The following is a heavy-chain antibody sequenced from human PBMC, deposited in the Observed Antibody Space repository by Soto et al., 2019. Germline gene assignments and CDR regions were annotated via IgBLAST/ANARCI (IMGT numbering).Heavy chain of an antibody. CDR3: ARDKDREQLGGNYYYALDV. J-gene: IGHJ6*02. V-gene: IGHV1-69*12. Sequence: QVHLVQSGAEVKKPGSSVKVSCKASGDTFSSFAISWVRKAPGQGLEWMGGIILIFRTPKYGQKFQGRSTITADEPTSTAYMELSSLRSEDTAVYYCARDKDREQLGGNYYYALDVWGQGTTVIVSS. D-gene: IGHD1-1*01. CDR2: IILIFRTP. CDR1: GDTFSSFA.